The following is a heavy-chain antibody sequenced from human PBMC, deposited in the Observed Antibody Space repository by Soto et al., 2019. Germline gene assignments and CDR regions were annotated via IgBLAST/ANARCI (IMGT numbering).Heavy chain of an antibody. J-gene: IGHJ4*02. Sequence: SETLSLTCTVSGGSITSFYWSWIRQSPGKGLEWIGYMSYGGSSNYDPSLRSRATISVDTSKNQFSLKLSSVTAADTAIYYCAREFVGALDSWGQGTLVTVSS. V-gene: IGHV4-59*01. CDR3: AREFVGALDS. CDR2: MSYGGSS. CDR1: GGSITSFY. D-gene: IGHD1-26*01.